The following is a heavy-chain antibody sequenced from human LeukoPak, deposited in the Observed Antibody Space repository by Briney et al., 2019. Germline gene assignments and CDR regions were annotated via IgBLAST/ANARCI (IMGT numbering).Heavy chain of an antibody. CDR1: GITLSNYG. J-gene: IGHJ4*02. D-gene: IGHD3-22*01. Sequence: GGSLRLSCAVSGITLSNYGMTWVRQAPGKGLEWVAGISSSGGATYYADSVKGRFTISRDNPKNTLYLQMNSLRAEDTAVYFCAKRGVVIRVILVGLHKEAYYFDSWGQGALVTVSS. CDR2: ISSSGGAT. V-gene: IGHV3-23*01. CDR3: AKRGVVIRVILVGLHKEAYYFDS.